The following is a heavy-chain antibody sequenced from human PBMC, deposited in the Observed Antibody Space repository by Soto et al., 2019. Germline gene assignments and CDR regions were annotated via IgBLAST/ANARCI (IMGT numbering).Heavy chain of an antibody. V-gene: IGHV4-59*01. D-gene: IGHD1-26*01. Sequence: QVQLLESGPGLVKPSETLSLTCTIYGGSISSYFWRWIRQPPGKGLEWIVYIHYSGTTVYSPSLKSRVTMSIDTSENQFTLNLTSVTAADTAVYYCARDTGSYYLDSWGQGSLVTVSS. CDR3: ARDTGSYYLDS. CDR1: GGSISSYF. CDR2: IHYSGTT. J-gene: IGHJ4*02.